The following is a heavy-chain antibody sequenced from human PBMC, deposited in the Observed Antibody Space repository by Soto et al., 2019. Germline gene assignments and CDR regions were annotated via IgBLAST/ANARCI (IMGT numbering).Heavy chain of an antibody. CDR3: ARERGLYDLLAGGDDNWFDP. V-gene: IGHV1-18*04. D-gene: IGHD3-9*01. CDR2: ISAYNGNT. CDR1: GYTFTSYG. Sequence: QVQLVQSGAEVKKPGASVKVSCKASGYTFTSYGISWVRQAPGQGLEWMGWISAYNGNTNYAQKLKGRVTMTTDTSTSTAYMELRSLRSDDTAVYYCARERGLYDLLAGGDDNWFDPWGQGTLVPVSS. J-gene: IGHJ5*02.